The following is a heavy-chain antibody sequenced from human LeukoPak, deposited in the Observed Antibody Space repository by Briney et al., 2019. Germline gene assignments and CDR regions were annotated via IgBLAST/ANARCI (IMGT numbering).Heavy chain of an antibody. CDR1: GGSISSGDFY. CDR3: ARDGTYGDERFDY. D-gene: IGHD4-17*01. CDR2: IYYSGST. J-gene: IGHJ4*02. V-gene: IGHV4-30-4*02. Sequence: PSETLSLTCTVSGGSISSGDFYWRWIRQPPGKGLEWIGYIYYSGSTYYNPSLKSRVTISVDTSKNQFSLKLSSVTAADTAVYYCARDGTYGDERFDYWGLGTLVTVSS.